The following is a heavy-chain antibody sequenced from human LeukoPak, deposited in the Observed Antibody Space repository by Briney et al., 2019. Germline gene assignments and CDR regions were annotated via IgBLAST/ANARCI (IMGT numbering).Heavy chain of an antibody. D-gene: IGHD1-26*01. CDR3: ARDRAGSYSVLLS. CDR2: ISYDGSNK. Sequence: PGGSLRLSCAASGFAFSSYAMHWVRQAPGKGLEWVAVISYDGSNKYYADSAKGRFTISRDNSKNTLYLQMNSLRAEDTAVYYCARDRAGSYSVLLSWGQGTLVTVSS. CDR1: GFAFSSYA. J-gene: IGHJ4*02. V-gene: IGHV3-30-3*01.